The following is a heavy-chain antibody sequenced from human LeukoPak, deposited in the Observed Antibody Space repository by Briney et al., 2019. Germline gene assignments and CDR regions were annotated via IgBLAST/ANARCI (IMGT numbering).Heavy chain of an antibody. J-gene: IGHJ4*02. D-gene: IGHD2-21*01. CDR3: AKFLPTHIVVANYYFDY. V-gene: IGHV3-23*01. CDR2: ISGSGGST. CDR1: GFTFSSYA. Sequence: GGSLRLSCAASGFTFSSYAMSWFRQAPGKGLEWVSAISGSGGSTYYADSVKGRFTISRDNSKNTLYLQMNSLRAEDTAVYYCAKFLPTHIVVANYYFDYWGQGTLVTVSS.